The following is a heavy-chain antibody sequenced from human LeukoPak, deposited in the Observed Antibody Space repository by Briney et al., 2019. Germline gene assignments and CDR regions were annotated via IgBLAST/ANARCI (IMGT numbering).Heavy chain of an antibody. CDR3: ASILRGYSGYDFFGY. J-gene: IGHJ4*02. V-gene: IGHV3-7*03. Sequence: GGSLRHSCVASGFTYSSYWMCGFRPAPGKGLEWVANIKQDGSEKYYVDSVKGRFTISRDNAKNSLYLQMNSLRAEDTAVYYCASILRGYSGYDFFGYWGQGTLVTVSS. CDR2: IKQDGSEK. D-gene: IGHD5-12*01. CDR1: GFTYSSYW.